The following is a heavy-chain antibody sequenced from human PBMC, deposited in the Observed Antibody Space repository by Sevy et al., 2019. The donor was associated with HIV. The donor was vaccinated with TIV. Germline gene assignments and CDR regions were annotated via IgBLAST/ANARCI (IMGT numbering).Heavy chain of an antibody. CDR2: ISGSGGST. J-gene: IGHJ5*02. CDR1: GFTFSSYA. CDR3: AKDQYWGSRTIGWFDP. D-gene: IGHD7-27*01. V-gene: IGHV3-23*01. Sequence: GGSLRLSCAASGFTFSSYAMSWVRQAPGKGLEWVSAISGSGGSTYYADSVKGRFTISRDNSKNMLYLQMNSLRAEDTAVYYCAKDQYWGSRTIGWFDPWGQGTLVTVSS.